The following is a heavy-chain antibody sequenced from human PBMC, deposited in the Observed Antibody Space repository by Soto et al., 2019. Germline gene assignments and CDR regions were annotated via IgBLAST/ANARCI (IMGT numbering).Heavy chain of an antibody. CDR3: ARQPGVLLWFGEYSISDAFDI. J-gene: IGHJ3*02. D-gene: IGHD3-10*01. Sequence: QLQLQESGPGLVKPSETLSLTCTVSGGSISSSSYYWGWIRQPPGKGLEWIGSIYYSGSTYYNPSLKSRVTISVDTSKNQFSLKLSSVTAADTAVYYCARQPGVLLWFGEYSISDAFDIWGQGTMVTVSS. CDR2: IYYSGST. V-gene: IGHV4-39*01. CDR1: GGSISSSSYY.